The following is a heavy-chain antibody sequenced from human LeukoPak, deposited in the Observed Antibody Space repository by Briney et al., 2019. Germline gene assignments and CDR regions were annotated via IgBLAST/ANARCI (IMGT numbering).Heavy chain of an antibody. J-gene: IGHJ6*02. V-gene: IGHV3-23*01. CDR2: ISGSGGST. CDR3: AKDRRTERKVAAGGDYGMDA. CDR1: GFTFSSYA. Sequence: SGASLRLSCAASGFTFSSYAMSWVRQAPGKGLEWVSAISGSGGSTYYADSVKGRFTISRDNSKNTLYLQMNSLRAEDTAVYYCAKDRRTERKVAAGGDYGMDAWGQGTTVTVSS. D-gene: IGHD5-12*01.